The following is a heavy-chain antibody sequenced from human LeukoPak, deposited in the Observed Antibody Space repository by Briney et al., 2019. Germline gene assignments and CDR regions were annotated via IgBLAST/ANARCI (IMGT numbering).Heavy chain of an antibody. V-gene: IGHV4-31*03. Sequence: SQTLSLTCTVSGGSISSGGYYWSWIRQHPGKGLEWIGYIYYSGSTYYNPSLKSRVTISVDTSKNQFSLKLSSVAAADTAVYYCARSIVLYGMDVWGQGTTVTVSS. J-gene: IGHJ6*02. D-gene: IGHD2/OR15-2a*01. CDR2: IYYSGST. CDR3: ARSIVLYGMDV. CDR1: GGSISSGGYY.